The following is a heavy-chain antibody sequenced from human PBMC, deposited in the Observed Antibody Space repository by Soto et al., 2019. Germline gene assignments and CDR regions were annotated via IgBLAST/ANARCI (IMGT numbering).Heavy chain of an antibody. CDR3: AKVRESRGPQPFDY. CDR1: GGSISSSNW. D-gene: IGHD3-10*01. Sequence: QVQLQESGPGLVKPSGTLSLTCAVSGGSISSSNWWSWVRQPPGKRLEWIGEIYHSGSTNYNPSLKSRVTISVDKSKNQFSLKLNSVTAADTAVYYCAKVRESRGPQPFDYWGQGTLVTVSS. CDR2: IYHSGST. V-gene: IGHV4-4*02. J-gene: IGHJ4*02.